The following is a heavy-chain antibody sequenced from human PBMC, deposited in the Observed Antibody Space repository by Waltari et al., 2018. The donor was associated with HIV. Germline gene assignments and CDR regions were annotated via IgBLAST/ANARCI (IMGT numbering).Heavy chain of an antibody. CDR2: VYFNGDT. CDR3: ARGPGQASSEAFDF. Sequence: GGSISGSYWSWIRQSAGKGLEYIGRVYFNGDTNYNPSFKSRVTMSVDTSKNQFSLKINSMTAADTAVYYCARGPGQASSEAFDFWGQGTFVAVSS. J-gene: IGHJ3*01. D-gene: IGHD2-21*01. CDR1: GGSISGSY. V-gene: IGHV4-4*07.